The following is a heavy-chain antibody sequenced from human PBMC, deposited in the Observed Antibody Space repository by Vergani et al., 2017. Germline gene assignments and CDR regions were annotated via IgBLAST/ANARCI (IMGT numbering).Heavy chain of an antibody. CDR1: GYTFTSYG. Sequence: QVQLVQSGAEVKKPGASVKVSCKASGYTFTSYGISWVRQDPGQGLEWMGWNSAYNGNTNYAQKLQGRVTMTTDTSTSTAYMELRSLRSDDTAVYYCARAGLILRSPAKFDTWGQGTLVTGSS. J-gene: IGHJ5*02. V-gene: IGHV1-18*01. CDR3: ARAGLILRSPAKFDT. CDR2: NSAYNGNT. D-gene: IGHD2-21*02.